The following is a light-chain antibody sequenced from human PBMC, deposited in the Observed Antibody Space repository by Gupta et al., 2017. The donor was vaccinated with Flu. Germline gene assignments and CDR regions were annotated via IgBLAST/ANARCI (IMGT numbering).Light chain of an antibody. CDR1: SLRSYY. CDR3: KSRERV. J-gene: IGLJ1*01. Sequence: SSALTQDPAVSVALGQTVRLTCQGDSLRSYYASWYPQKTGQAPVPVIYGKNKRPSGIPDRLAGSSSGNTAALTITGAQAEDEADYYCKSRERVFGAGTKVTVL. V-gene: IGLV3-19*01. CDR2: GKN.